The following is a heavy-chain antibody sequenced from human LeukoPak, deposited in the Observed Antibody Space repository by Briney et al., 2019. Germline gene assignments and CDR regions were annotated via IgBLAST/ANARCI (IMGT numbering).Heavy chain of an antibody. Sequence: PSQTLSLTCTVSGGSISSGGYYWSWIRQRPGMGLEWLGYIYYSESTYYNPSLKSRVSISLDTSKNQLSLKLSSVTAADTAVYYCARDYYDSSGSIYNWFDPWGQGTLVTVSS. CDR3: ARDYYDSSGSIYNWFDP. D-gene: IGHD3-22*01. CDR1: GGSISSGGYY. V-gene: IGHV4-31*03. CDR2: IYYSEST. J-gene: IGHJ5*02.